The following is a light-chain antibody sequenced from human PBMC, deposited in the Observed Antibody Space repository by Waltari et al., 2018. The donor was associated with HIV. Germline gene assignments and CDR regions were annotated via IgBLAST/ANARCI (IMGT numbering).Light chain of an antibody. J-gene: IGLJ3*02. CDR1: ALPKQY. CDR2: KDS. V-gene: IGLV3-25*03. CDR3: QSADSSGTYWV. Sequence: SYELTQPPSVSVSPGQTARITCSGDALPKQYAYWYQQKPGQAPVLVIYKDSERPSGIPERFSGSSSGTTVTLTISGVQAEDAADYYCQSADSSGTYWVFGGGTKLTVL.